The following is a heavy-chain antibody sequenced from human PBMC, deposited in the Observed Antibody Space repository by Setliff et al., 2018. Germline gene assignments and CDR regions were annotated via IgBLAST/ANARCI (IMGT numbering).Heavy chain of an antibody. CDR1: GYTFINYE. Sequence: GASVKVSCKASGYTFINYEINWVRQATGQGLEWMGGMNPNNGNTGYAQKFQGRVTMTRNTSISTAYMELSSLRSEDTAVYYCARGIEPLLPVPDYWGQGTLVTVSS. CDR3: ARGIEPLLPVPDY. CDR2: MNPNNGNT. J-gene: IGHJ4*02. V-gene: IGHV1-8*02. D-gene: IGHD3-10*01.